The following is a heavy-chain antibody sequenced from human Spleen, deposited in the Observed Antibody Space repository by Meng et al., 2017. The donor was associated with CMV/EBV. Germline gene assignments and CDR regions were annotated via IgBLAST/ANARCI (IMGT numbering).Heavy chain of an antibody. CDR1: GFNFNRYT. V-gene: IGHV3-30*04. CDR2: MSYDGTKQ. Sequence: GESLKISCAAPGFNFNRYTMHWVRQAPGKGLEWVSVMSYDGTKQAYADSVKGRFTISRDNSKNTLYLQMNSLTAEDTAMYYCTRYDHLLLNDYWGQGTLVTVSS. CDR3: TRYDHLLLNDY. D-gene: IGHD2-21*01. J-gene: IGHJ4*02.